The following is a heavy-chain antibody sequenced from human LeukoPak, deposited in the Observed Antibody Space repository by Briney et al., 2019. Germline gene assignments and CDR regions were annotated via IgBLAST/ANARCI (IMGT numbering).Heavy chain of an antibody. CDR2: ITDEADI. CDR3: AKVDYWSPENYFDS. D-gene: IGHD1-1*01. CDR1: GFPFRSYA. V-gene: IGHV3-23*01. Sequence: PGGSLRLSCVASGFPFRSYAMTWVRQTPGKGLESVSVITDEADIYYADSVKGRFTISRDNSQNTVFLQMNSLRAEDTAVYYCAKVDYWSPENYFDSWGQGILVTVSS. J-gene: IGHJ4*02.